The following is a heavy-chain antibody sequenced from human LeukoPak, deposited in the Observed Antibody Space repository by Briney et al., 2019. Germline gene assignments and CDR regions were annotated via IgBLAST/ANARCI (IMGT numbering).Heavy chain of an antibody. CDR1: GYTFASYD. V-gene: IGHV1-8*01. Sequence: ASVKVSCKASGYTFASYDINWVRQATGQGLEWMGWMNPNSGNTGYAQKFQGRVTMTRNTSISTAYMELSSLRSEDTAVYYCARRLKTAVAEYYFDYWGQGTLVTVSS. D-gene: IGHD6-19*01. J-gene: IGHJ4*02. CDR3: ARRLKTAVAEYYFDY. CDR2: MNPNSGNT.